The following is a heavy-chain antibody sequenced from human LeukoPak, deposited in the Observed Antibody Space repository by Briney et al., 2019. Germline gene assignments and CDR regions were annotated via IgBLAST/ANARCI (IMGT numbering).Heavy chain of an antibody. Sequence: ASVKVSCKASGYTFTNYDINWVRQATGQGLEWMGWMNPNIGNTGYAQKLQGRVTMTRNTSISTAYMELSSLRFEDTAIYYCARGRDSRGYHYDYWGQGTLVTVSS. V-gene: IGHV1-8*01. J-gene: IGHJ4*02. CDR2: MNPNIGNT. CDR1: GYTFTNYD. CDR3: ARGRDSRGYHYDY. D-gene: IGHD3-22*01.